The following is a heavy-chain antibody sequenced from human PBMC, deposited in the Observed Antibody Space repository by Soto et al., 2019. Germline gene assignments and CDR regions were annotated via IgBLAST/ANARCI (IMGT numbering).Heavy chain of an antibody. Sequence: QVQLVQSGAEVKKPGSSVKVSCKASGGTFNTYIITWVRQAPGQGLEWMGGIIPSFGTANYAPKFRGRVTIPADDSTTTVYVEVSSLRSEDTAVYFCATVETPGGGPPASPTPQAFVVWGQGTEVTVSS. J-gene: IGHJ3*01. CDR2: IIPSFGTA. D-gene: IGHD2-21*02. V-gene: IGHV1-69*01. CDR3: ATVETPGGGPPASPTPQAFVV. CDR1: GGTFNTYI.